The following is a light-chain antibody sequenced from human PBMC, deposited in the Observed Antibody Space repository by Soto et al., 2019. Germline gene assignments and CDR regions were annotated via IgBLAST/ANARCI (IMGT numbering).Light chain of an antibody. CDR1: QSVSSN. CDR2: GAS. V-gene: IGKV3-15*01. J-gene: IGKJ5*01. CDR3: QQYNNWPFT. Sequence: EIVMTQSPATLSVSPGERATLSCRASQSVSSNLAWYQQKPGQAPRLLIYGASTRATGIPARFSGSGSGTEFTLIFSSLQSEDFVVHYSQQYNNWPFTFGQGTRLEIK.